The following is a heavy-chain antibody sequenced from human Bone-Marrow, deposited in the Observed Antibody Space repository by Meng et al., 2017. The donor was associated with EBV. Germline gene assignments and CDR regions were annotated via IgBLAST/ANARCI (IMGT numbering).Heavy chain of an antibody. CDR3: ASESGRGFTPDY. CDR1: GGTFRSDA. CDR2: LIPMSDAP. D-gene: IGHD3-10*01. J-gene: IGHJ4*02. Sequence: VHPVSEVKKPGYSVKVPCRTSGGTFRSDAVSWVRQAPGQGLEWMGGLIPMSDAPHYAEKFQGRVTITADESTSTHYMDLSGLRSDDTALYYCASESGRGFTPDYWGQGTLVTVSS. V-gene: IGHV1-69*01.